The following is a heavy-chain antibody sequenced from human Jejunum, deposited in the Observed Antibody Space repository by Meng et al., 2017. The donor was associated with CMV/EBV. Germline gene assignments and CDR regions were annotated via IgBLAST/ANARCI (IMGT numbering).Heavy chain of an antibody. Sequence: ASGFSFSAYGRHWVRQAPGKGLEWVAFLRHDGGGESYADSVRGRFTISRDNSKSTLYLQMNSPRPGDSAVYYCGKDSHSSGWYVDFWGQGTLVTVSS. J-gene: IGHJ4*02. CDR1: GFSFSAYG. D-gene: IGHD6-19*01. CDR3: GKDSHSSGWYVDF. V-gene: IGHV3-30*02. CDR2: LRHDGGGE.